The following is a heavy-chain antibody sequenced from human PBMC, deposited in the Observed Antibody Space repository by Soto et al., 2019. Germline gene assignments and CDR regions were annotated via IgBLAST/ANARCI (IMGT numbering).Heavy chain of an antibody. Sequence: GGSLRLSCAASGFTFSSYWMSWVRQAPGKGLEWVANIKQDGSEKYYVDSVKGRFTISRDNARNSLYLQMNSLRAEDTAVYYCARSGAARPCDYWGQGTLVTVSS. J-gene: IGHJ4*02. D-gene: IGHD6-6*01. V-gene: IGHV3-7*01. CDR1: GFTFSSYW. CDR2: IKQDGSEK. CDR3: ARSGAARPCDY.